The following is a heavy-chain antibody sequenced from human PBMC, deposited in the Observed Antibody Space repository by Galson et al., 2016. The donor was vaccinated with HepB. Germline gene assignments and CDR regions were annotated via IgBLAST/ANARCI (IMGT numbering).Heavy chain of an antibody. D-gene: IGHD1-1*01. CDR3: ARVSHTTTEGGTWGIDV. CDR2: IWYDGSNK. CDR1: GFNFINSG. J-gene: IGHJ6*02. Sequence: SLRLSCAASGFNFINSGIHWVRQAPGKGLEWVAVIWYDGSNKYYADSVKGRFTISRDNSKNTVFLEMNSLRAEDTAVYYCARVSHTTTEGGTWGIDVWGQGTTVIVS. V-gene: IGHV3-33*01.